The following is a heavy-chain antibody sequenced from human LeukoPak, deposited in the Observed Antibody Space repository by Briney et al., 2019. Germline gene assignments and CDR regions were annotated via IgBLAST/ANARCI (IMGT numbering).Heavy chain of an antibody. CDR3: ARVSSMVRGVTDY. D-gene: IGHD3-10*01. J-gene: IGHJ4*02. CDR1: GGSISSYY. CDR2: IYYSGST. V-gene: IGHV4-59*08. Sequence: SETLSLTCTVSGGSISSYYWSWIRQPPGKGLEWIGYIYYSGSTYYNPSLKSRVTISVDTSKNQFSLKLSSVTAADTAVYYCARVSSMVRGVTDYWGQGTLVTVSS.